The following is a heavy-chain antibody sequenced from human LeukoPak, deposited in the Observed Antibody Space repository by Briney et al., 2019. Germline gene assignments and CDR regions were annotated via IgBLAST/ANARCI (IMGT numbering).Heavy chain of an antibody. J-gene: IGHJ4*02. V-gene: IGHV4-31*03. Sequence: SETLSLTCTVSGGSISSGGYYWSWIRQHPGKGLEWIGNIQNSGSTYYTPSLKSRVIISVDTSKDQFSLKLSSVTAADTAMYYCARGRVFFDYWGQGTPVTVSS. CDR2: IQNSGST. CDR3: ARGRVFFDY. CDR1: GGSISSGGYY.